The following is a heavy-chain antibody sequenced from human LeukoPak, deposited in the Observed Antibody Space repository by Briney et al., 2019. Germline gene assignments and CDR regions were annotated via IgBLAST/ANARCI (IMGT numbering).Heavy chain of an antibody. Sequence: SVKVSCKASGGTFSSYAISWVRQAPGQGLEWMGGIIPIFGTANYAQKFQGRVTITTDESTSTAYMELSSMRSEDTAVYYCASLSMSPDYYYYYMDVWGKGTTVTVSS. CDR2: IIPIFGTA. D-gene: IGHD2/OR15-2a*01. V-gene: IGHV1-69*05. CDR1: GGTFSSYA. J-gene: IGHJ6*03. CDR3: ASLSMSPDYYYYYMDV.